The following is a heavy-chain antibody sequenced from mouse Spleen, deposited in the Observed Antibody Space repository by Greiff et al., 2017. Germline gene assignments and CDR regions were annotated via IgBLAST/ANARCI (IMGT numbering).Heavy chain of an antibody. J-gene: IGHJ4*01. CDR2: IDPETGGT. V-gene: IGHV1-15*01. CDR3: TRDGTYDDAMDY. D-gene: IGHD2-12*01. CDR1: GYTFTDYE. Sequence: VKLMESGAELVRPGASVTLSCKASGYTFTDYEMHWVKQTPVHGLEWIGAIDPETGGTAYNQKFKGKATLTADKSSSTAYMELRSLTSEDSAVYYCTRDGTYDDAMDYWGQGTSVTVSS.